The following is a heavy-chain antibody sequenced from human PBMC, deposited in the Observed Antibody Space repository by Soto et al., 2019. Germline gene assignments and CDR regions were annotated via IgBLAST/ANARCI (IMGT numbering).Heavy chain of an antibody. CDR2: ISGSGGST. D-gene: IGHD3-22*01. Sequence: GGSLRLSCAASGFTFSSYARSWFRQAPGKGLEWVSAISGSGGSTYYADSVKGRFTISRDNSKNTLYLQMNSLRAEDTAVYYCAKDGISVPDYYDSSGLQRDAFDIWGQGTMVTVSS. V-gene: IGHV3-23*01. J-gene: IGHJ3*02. CDR1: GFTFSSYA. CDR3: AKDGISVPDYYDSSGLQRDAFDI.